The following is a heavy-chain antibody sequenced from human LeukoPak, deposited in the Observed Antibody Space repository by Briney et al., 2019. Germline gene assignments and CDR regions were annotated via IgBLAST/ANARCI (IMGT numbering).Heavy chain of an antibody. CDR3: ASILMAYGWL. CDR1: GFTFSSYA. CDR2: IKKDGSER. Sequence: PGGSLRLSCAASGFTFSSYAMHWVRQAPGKGLEWVANIKKDGSERHYVDSVKGRFTIFRENAKNSLYLHMKSLRAEDTAVYYCASILMAYGWLWGQGVLVTVSS. J-gene: IGHJ4*02. D-gene: IGHD2-8*02. V-gene: IGHV3-7*03.